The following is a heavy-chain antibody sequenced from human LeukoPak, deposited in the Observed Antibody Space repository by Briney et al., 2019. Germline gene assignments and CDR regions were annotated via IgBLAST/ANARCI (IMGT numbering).Heavy chain of an antibody. J-gene: IGHJ4*02. D-gene: IGHD6-19*01. CDR3: TNVYNSGWYFDY. CDR1: GYPFTGYY. CDR2: IDPNNGGT. Sequence: ASVKVSCTASGYPFTGYYLHWVRQAPGQALEWMGWIDPNNGGTAYAQKFQGRVTMTRDTSISTVYMELSRLRSDDTAVYYCTNVYNSGWYFDYWGQGTLVTVSS. V-gene: IGHV1-2*02.